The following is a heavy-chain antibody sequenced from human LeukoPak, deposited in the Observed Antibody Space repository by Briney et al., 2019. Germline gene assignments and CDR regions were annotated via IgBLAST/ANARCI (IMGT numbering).Heavy chain of an antibody. Sequence: AGGSLRLSCAASGFTFSSYAMSWVRQAPGKGLEWVSAISGSGGSTYYADSVKGRFTISRDNSKNTLYLQMNSLRAEDTAVYYCAKDGRIAARTHYYYMDVWGKGTTVTVSS. D-gene: IGHD6-6*01. CDR2: ISGSGGST. CDR1: GFTFSSYA. CDR3: AKDGRIAARTHYYYMDV. V-gene: IGHV3-23*01. J-gene: IGHJ6*03.